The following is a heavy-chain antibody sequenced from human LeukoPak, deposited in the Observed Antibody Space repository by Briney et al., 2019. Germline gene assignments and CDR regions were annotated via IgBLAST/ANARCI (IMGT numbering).Heavy chain of an antibody. CDR3: ARAPFGRLDY. Sequence: PSETLSLTCTVSGGSISSYYWSWIRQPPGKGLEWIGEINHSGSTNYNPSLKSRVTISVDTSKNQFSLKLSSVTAADTAVYYCARAPFGRLDYWGQGTLVTVSS. CDR2: INHSGST. J-gene: IGHJ4*02. V-gene: IGHV4-34*01. D-gene: IGHD3-10*01. CDR1: GGSISSYY.